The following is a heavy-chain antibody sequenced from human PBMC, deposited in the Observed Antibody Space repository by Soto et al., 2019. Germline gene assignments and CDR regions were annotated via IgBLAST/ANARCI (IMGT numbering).Heavy chain of an antibody. D-gene: IGHD4-17*01. V-gene: IGHV1-69*06. Sequence: QVQLVQSGAEVKKPGSSVKVSCKASGGTFSSYAISWVRQAPGQGLEWMGGIIPIFGTANYAQKFQGRVTITADKSTSTAYMKLSSLRSEDTAVYYCARGPTDYGASYWYFDLWGRGTLVTVSS. CDR2: IIPIFGTA. CDR3: ARGPTDYGASYWYFDL. CDR1: GGTFSSYA. J-gene: IGHJ2*01.